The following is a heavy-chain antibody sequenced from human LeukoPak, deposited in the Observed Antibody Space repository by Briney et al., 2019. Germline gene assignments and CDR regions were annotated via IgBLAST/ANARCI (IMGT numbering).Heavy chain of an antibody. CDR3: AKDDGYSYGRFDY. CDR2: ISYDGSNK. CDR1: GFTFSSYA. V-gene: IGHV3-30*04. Sequence: GGSLRLSCAASGFTFSSYAMHWVRQAPGKGLEWVAVISYDGSNKYYADSVKGRFTISRDNSKNTLYLQMNSLRAEDTAVYYCAKDDGYSYGRFDYWGQGTLVTVSS. D-gene: IGHD5-18*01. J-gene: IGHJ4*02.